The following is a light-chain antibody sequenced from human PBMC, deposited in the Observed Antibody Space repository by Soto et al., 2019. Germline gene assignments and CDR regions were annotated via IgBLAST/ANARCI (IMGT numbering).Light chain of an antibody. CDR3: SSYKSSSSWV. Sequence: QSVLTQPASVSGSPGQSITISCTGTSSDVGGYNYVSWYQQHPGKAPKLMIYEVSNRPSGVSNRFSGPKSGNTASLTISGPQPEKRADYYCSSYKSSSSWVFAEGPSSPS. J-gene: IGLJ3*02. CDR2: EVS. V-gene: IGLV2-14*01. CDR1: SSDVGGYNY.